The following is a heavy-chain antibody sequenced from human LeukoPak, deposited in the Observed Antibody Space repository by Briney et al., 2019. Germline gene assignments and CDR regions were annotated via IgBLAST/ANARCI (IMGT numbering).Heavy chain of an antibody. V-gene: IGHV3-15*01. D-gene: IGHD1-1*01. CDR1: GFTFSNAW. CDR2: IKSKTDGGTT. CDR3: TTDRAGTTGTTPYYYYGMDV. Sequence: GGSLRLSCAASGFTFSNAWMSWVRQAPGKGLEWVGRIKSKTDGGTTDYAAPVKGRFTISRDDSKNTLYLQMNSLKTEDTAVYYCTTDRAGTTGTTPYYYYGMDVWGQGTTVTVSS. J-gene: IGHJ6*02.